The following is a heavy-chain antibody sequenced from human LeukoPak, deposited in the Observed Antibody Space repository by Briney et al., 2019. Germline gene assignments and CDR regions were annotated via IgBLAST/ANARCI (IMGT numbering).Heavy chain of an antibody. CDR1: SYSISSSSYY. CDR2: IYTSGST. CDR3: ARASRRSGYPIDY. Sequence: SETLSLTCTVSSYSISSSSYYWGWIRQPPGKGLEWIGSIYTSGSTNYNPSLKSRVTMSVDTSKNQFSLKLSSVTAADTAVYYCARASRRSGYPIDYWGQGTLVTVSS. J-gene: IGHJ4*02. V-gene: IGHV4-39*07. D-gene: IGHD3-3*01.